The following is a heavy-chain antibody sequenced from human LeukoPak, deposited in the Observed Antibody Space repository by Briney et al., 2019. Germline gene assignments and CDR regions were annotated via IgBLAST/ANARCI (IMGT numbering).Heavy chain of an antibody. CDR3: ARVKAVAGTAFDI. CDR2: INPNSGGT. Sequence: GASVKVPCKASGYTFTGYYIHWVRQAPGQGLEWMGWINPNSGGTNYAQKFQGRVTMTRDTSISTACMELSRLRSDDTAVYYCARVKAVAGTAFDIWGQGTMVTVSS. D-gene: IGHD6-19*01. J-gene: IGHJ3*02. V-gene: IGHV1-2*02. CDR1: GYTFTGYY.